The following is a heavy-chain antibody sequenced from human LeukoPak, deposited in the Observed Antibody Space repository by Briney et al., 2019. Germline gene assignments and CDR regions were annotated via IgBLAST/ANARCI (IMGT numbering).Heavy chain of an antibody. CDR2: ISCYNGDT. Sequence: ASVKVSCKASGYTFTSNGITWVRQAPGQGLEWVGWISCYNGDTKYAQKFQGRVTVTTDTSTSTAYMELRSLRSDDTAVYYCARVHYYDSSGYHYRRAFDIWGQGGMVTVSS. J-gene: IGHJ3*02. D-gene: IGHD3-22*01. V-gene: IGHV1-18*01. CDR3: ARVHYYDSSGYHYRRAFDI. CDR1: GYTFTSNG.